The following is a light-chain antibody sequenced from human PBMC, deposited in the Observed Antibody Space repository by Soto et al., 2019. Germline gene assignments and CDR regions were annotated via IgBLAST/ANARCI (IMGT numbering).Light chain of an antibody. J-gene: IGKJ4*01. CDR2: DAS. CDR3: QQRSNGPLT. V-gene: IGKV3-11*01. CDR1: QSVSSF. Sequence: EIVLTQSPATLSLSPGERATLSCRASQSVSSFLAWYQQKPGQAPRLLIYDASNRATGIPARFSGSGSGTDSTLTISSLVPEDFAVYYCQQRSNGPLTCGGGTKVEIK.